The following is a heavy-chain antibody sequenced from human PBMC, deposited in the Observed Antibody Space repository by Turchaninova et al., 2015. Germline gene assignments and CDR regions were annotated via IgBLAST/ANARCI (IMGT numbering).Heavy chain of an antibody. J-gene: IGHJ6*04. Sequence: EVPLLESGGGLVQPGGSLRLSCAASGFTFGSFAMNWVRKAQGEGVGGVCGISDSGGSNIYADPVKSALTSPRENSKNTIYLQMTSLRAEETAVYYCAKGLGLLDVWGKGTTVTVSS. D-gene: IGHD2-2*03. CDR1: GFTFGSFA. V-gene: IGHV3-23*01. CDR3: AKGLGLLDV. CDR2: ISDSGGSN.